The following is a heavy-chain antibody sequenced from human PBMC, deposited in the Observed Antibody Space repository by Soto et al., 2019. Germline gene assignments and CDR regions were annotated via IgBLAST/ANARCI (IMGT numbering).Heavy chain of an antibody. V-gene: IGHV3-23*01. D-gene: IGHD3-3*01. CDR2: ISGSGGST. Sequence: GGSLRLSCAASGFTFSSYAMSWVRQAPGKGLEWVSAISGSGGSTYSADTVKGRFTITRDNSKNTLYLQMNSLRAEDTAVYYCAGVFGVVIIPVLGEDVWGQGTTVTVSS. CDR1: GFTFSSYA. CDR3: AGVFGVVIIPVLGEDV. J-gene: IGHJ6*02.